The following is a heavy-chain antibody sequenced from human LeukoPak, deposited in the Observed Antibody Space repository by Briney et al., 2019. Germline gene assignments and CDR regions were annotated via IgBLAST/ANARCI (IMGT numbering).Heavy chain of an antibody. CDR2: IWYDGSNK. CDR3: AASIIVGAFDP. V-gene: IGHV3-33*01. CDR1: GFTFSSYG. D-gene: IGHD1-26*01. J-gene: IGHJ5*02. Sequence: GGSLRLSCAASGFTFSSYGMDWVRQAPGKGLEWVAVIWYDGSNKYYADSVKGRFTISRDNSKNTLYLQMNSLRAEDTAVYYCAASIIVGAFDPWGQGTLVTVSS.